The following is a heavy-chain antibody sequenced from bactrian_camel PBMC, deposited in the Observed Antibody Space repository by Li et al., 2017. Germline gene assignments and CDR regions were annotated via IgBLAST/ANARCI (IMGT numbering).Heavy chain of an antibody. CDR1: GFTFSSYD. Sequence: VQLVESGGGLVQPGGSLKLSCQASGFTFSSYDMNWVRQVPGKGLEWVSQINRAGDTTNYADSVKGRFTISRDNAKNTLYLQMDSLKPEDTAMYYCNSWPPPAAGTGDDSWGQGTQVTVS. CDR2: INRAGDTT. J-gene: IGHJ6*01. CDR3: NSWPPPAAGTGDDS. V-gene: IGHV3S40*01.